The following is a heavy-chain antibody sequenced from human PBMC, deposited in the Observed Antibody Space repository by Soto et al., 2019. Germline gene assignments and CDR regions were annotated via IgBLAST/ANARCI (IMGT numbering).Heavy chain of an antibody. V-gene: IGHV4-34*01. Sequence: PETLSLTCTVYVGSFSGYYWSWIPQPPGKGLEWIGEIKHIGSTNYNPSLNSRVTVSVDPFKNQCSLMLSSVTAAETAVYYCTRGPPTYYYYYCRMDVWGQGTKVTVSS. CDR1: VGSFSGYY. CDR3: TRGPPTYYYYYCRMDV. J-gene: IGHJ6*02. CDR2: IKHIGST.